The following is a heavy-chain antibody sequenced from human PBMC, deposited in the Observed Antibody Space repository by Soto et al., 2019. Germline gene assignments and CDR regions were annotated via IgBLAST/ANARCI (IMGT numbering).Heavy chain of an antibody. CDR1: GFSLSTSGVG. J-gene: IGHJ4*02. CDR3: AHRPKDAPHFDY. CDR2: IYWDDDK. D-gene: IGHD2-15*01. V-gene: IGHV2-5*02. Sequence: QITLKESGPTLVKPTQTLTLTCTFSGFSLSTSGVGVGWIRQPPGKALEWLALIYWDDDKRYSPSLKSRLTITKHTSKNQVVRTMTHMDPVDTATCYCAHRPKDAPHFDYWGQGTLVTVSS.